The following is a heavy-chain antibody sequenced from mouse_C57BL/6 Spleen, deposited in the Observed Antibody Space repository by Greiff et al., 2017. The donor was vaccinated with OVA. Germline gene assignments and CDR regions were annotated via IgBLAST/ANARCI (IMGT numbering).Heavy chain of an antibody. CDR1: GYTFTSYW. CDR3: ARGGDYGTGYFDY. CDR2: IDPSDSYT. J-gene: IGHJ2*01. V-gene: IGHV1-50*01. D-gene: IGHD1-1*01. Sequence: QVQLQQPGAELVKPGASVKLSCKASGYTFTSYWMQWVKQRPGQGLEWIGEIDPSDSYTNYNQKFKGKATLTVDTSSSTAYMQLSSLTSEDSAVYYGARGGDYGTGYFDYWGQGTTLTVSS.